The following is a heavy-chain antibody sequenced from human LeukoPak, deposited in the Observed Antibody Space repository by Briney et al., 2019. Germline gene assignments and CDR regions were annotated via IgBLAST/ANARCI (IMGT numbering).Heavy chain of an antibody. V-gene: IGHV4-59*01. CDR3: ARSVRHLSLANAHNWLDA. Sequence: PSETLSLTCTVSGGSISSYYLSWIRQPPGKGLEWIGYIYYSGITNYNPSLKSRVTISIDTSENQFSLNLRSVTAADTAVYFCARSVRHLSLANAHNWLDAWGQESLVTVSS. D-gene: IGHD3-10*01. CDR1: GGSISSYY. CDR2: IYYSGIT. J-gene: IGHJ5*02.